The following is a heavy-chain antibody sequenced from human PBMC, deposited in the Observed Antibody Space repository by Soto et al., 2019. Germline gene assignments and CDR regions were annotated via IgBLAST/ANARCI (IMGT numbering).Heavy chain of an antibody. J-gene: IGHJ4*02. CDR3: ARDRKAYWAGYFDY. CDR2: ISYDGSNK. V-gene: IGHV3-30-3*01. D-gene: IGHD2-21*01. Sequence: QVQLVESGGGVVQPGRSLRLSCAASGFTFSSYAMHWVRQAPGKGLEWVAVISYDGSNKYYADSVKGRFTISRDNSKNTLYLQMNRLRAEDTAVYYCARDRKAYWAGYFDYWGQGTLVTVSS. CDR1: GFTFSSYA.